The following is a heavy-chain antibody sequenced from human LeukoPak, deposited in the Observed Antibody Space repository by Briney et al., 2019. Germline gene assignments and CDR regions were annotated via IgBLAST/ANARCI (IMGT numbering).Heavy chain of an antibody. J-gene: IGHJ4*02. V-gene: IGHV3-23*01. D-gene: IGHD7-27*01. Sequence: GGSLRLSCAASGFTFSSYTMSWVRQAPGKGLRWVSTITTGGPNTYYADSVKGRFTVSRDDSKNTLYLQMNSLRAEDTAVYYCAKDGGLWVSAHWGDSWGRGTLVTVSS. CDR3: AKDGGLWVSAHWGDS. CDR1: GFTFSSYT. CDR2: ITTGGPNT.